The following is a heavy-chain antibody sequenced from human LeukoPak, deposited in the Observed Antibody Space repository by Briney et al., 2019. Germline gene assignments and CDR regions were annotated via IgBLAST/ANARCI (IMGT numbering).Heavy chain of an antibody. CDR1: GGSFSGYY. CDR3: ARGRGWFQKYFDY. CDR2: INHSGST. J-gene: IGHJ4*02. Sequence: PETLSLTCAVYGGSFSGYYWSWIRQPPGKGLEWIGEINHSGSTNYNPSLKSRVTISVDTSKNQFSLKLSSVTAADTAVYYCARGRGWFQKYFDYWGQGTLVTVSS. D-gene: IGHD6-19*01. V-gene: IGHV4-34*01.